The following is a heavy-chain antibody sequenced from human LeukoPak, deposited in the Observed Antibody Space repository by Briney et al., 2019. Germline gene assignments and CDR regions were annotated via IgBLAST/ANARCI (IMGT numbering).Heavy chain of an antibody. Sequence: SETLSLTCTVSGGSISSYYWSWIRQPPGKGLEWIGYIYHSGSTYYNPSLKSRVTISVDRSKNQFSLKLSSVTAADTAVYYCARGRPAMVDAFDIWGQGTMVTVSS. CDR3: ARGRPAMVDAFDI. V-gene: IGHV4-59*12. D-gene: IGHD2-2*01. J-gene: IGHJ3*02. CDR2: IYHSGST. CDR1: GGSISSYY.